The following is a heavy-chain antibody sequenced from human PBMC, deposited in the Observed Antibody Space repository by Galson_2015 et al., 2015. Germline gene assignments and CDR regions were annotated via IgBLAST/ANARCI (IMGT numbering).Heavy chain of an antibody. CDR2: ISRSFSFI. CDR3: VRGHSSSWTFLDF. CDR1: GFNFGVQS. Sequence: SLRLSCAASGFNFGVQSMNWVRQAPGKGLEWVLCISRSFSFIYYADSVKGRFTISRDNAKNLLYLQMNSLRVEDTAVYYCVRGHSSSWTFLDFWGQGALVTVAS. V-gene: IGHV3-21*01. J-gene: IGHJ4*02. D-gene: IGHD6-13*01.